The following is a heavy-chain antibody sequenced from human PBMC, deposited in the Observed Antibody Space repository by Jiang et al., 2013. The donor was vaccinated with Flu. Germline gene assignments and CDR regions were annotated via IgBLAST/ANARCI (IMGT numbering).Heavy chain of an antibody. J-gene: IGHJ5*02. CDR2: IYYSGSN. CDR1: GDSTSSDH. CDR3: ATFIAGLGGAGS. Sequence: GLVKPSETLSLTCXVSGDSTSSDHWSWIRQPPGKGLEWIGHIYYSGSNKYNPSLKGRVTISVDPSKKQFSLKLISVNAADTAVYYCATFIAGLGGAGSWGQGTLVTVSS. D-gene: IGHD2-21*01. V-gene: IGHV4-59*01.